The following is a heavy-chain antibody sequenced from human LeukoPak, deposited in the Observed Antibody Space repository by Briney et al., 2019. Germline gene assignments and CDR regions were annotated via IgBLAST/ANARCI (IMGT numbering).Heavy chain of an antibody. CDR3: AREDRWLHDAFDI. Sequence: SETLSLTCAVYGGSFSGYYWSWIRQPPGKGLEWIGEINHSGSTNYNPSLKSRVTISVDTSKNQFSLKLSSVTAADTAVYYCAREDRWLHDAFDIWGQGTMVTVSS. CDR1: GGSFSGYY. V-gene: IGHV4-34*01. CDR2: INHSGST. J-gene: IGHJ3*02. D-gene: IGHD5-24*01.